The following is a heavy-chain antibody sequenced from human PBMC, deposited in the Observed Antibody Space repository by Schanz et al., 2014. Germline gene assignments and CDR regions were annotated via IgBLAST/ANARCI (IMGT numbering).Heavy chain of an antibody. CDR1: GFTFSTHA. Sequence: EMQLLESGGGLIQPGGSLRLSCAASGFTFSTHAMSWVRQAPGKGLEWVSIIFTDGRTYYADSVKGRFTISRDNSKNTLYLQMNSLRAEDTAIYYCAKDAPYPFDLWGRGTLITVSS. CDR3: AKDAPYPFDL. J-gene: IGHJ2*01. V-gene: IGHV3-23*03. CDR2: IIFTDGRT.